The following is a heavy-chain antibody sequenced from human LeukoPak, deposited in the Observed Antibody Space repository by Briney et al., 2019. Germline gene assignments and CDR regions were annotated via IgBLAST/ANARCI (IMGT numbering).Heavy chain of an antibody. J-gene: IGHJ4*02. V-gene: IGHV3-21*01. CDR3: ARGRYSSALGFDY. D-gene: IGHD6-19*01. Sequence: GGSLRLSCAASRFTFSSYSMNWVRPALGKGREWVSSISSSSSYIYYADSVKGRFTISRDNDKNSLYLQMNSLRAEDTAVYYCARGRYSSALGFDYWGQGTLVTVSS. CDR1: RFTFSSYS. CDR2: ISSSSSYI.